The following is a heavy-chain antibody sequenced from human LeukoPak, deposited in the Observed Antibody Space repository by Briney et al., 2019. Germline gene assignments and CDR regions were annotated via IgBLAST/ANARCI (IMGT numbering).Heavy chain of an antibody. J-gene: IGHJ4*02. CDR3: ARYLFSDFYFDH. D-gene: IGHD2-21*01. Sequence: GKSLRLSCAASGFTSSTSAVHWIRQAPGRGLEWVAVISIDGNNPYYADSVKGRFTISRDNSKNALYLQMTSLKTDDTAVYFCARYLFSDFYFDHWGQGTLVTVSS. V-gene: IGHV3-30*01. CDR1: GFTSSTSA. CDR2: ISIDGNNP.